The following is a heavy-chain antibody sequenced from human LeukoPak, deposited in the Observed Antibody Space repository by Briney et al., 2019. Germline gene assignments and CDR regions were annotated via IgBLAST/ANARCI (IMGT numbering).Heavy chain of an antibody. CDR1: GGPISSSSYY. CDR2: IYYSGST. D-gene: IGHD6-13*01. Sequence: SETLSLTCTVSGGPISSSSYYWGWIRQPPGKGLEWIGTIYYSGSTYYNPSLKSRVTISVDTSKSQFSLKLSSVTAADTAVYYCARRVAAPGPYFDYWGRGTLVTVSS. V-gene: IGHV4-39*01. CDR3: ARRVAAPGPYFDY. J-gene: IGHJ4*02.